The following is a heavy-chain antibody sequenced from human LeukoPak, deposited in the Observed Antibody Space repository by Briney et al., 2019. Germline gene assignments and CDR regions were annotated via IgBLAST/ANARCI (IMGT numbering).Heavy chain of an antibody. J-gene: IGHJ4*02. D-gene: IGHD3-22*01. CDR1: GFTFSSYG. CDR2: IRYDGSNK. CDR3: AKDYYDSSGYQQPIY. V-gene: IGHV3-30*02. Sequence: GGSLRLSCAASGFTFSSYGMHWVRQAPGKGLEWVAFIRYDGSNKYYADSVKGRFTISRDNSKNTLYLQMNSLRAEDTAVYYCAKDYYDSSGYQQPIYWGQGTLVTVSS.